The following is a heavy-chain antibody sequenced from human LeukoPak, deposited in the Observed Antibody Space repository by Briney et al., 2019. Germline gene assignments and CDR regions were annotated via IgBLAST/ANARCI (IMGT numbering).Heavy chain of an antibody. CDR2: IYPSDSDT. Sequence: GESLKISCKGSGYSFTSYWIGWVRQMPGKGLEWMGIIYPSDSDTRYSPSFQGQVTIPADKSISTAYLQWSSLKASDTAMYYCARVMVRGVIIPNWFDPWGQGTLVTVSS. D-gene: IGHD3-10*01. CDR3: ARVMVRGVIIPNWFDP. V-gene: IGHV5-51*01. J-gene: IGHJ5*02. CDR1: GYSFTSYW.